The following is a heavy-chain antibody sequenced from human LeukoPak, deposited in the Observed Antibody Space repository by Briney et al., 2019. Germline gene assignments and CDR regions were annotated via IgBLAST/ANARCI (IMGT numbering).Heavy chain of an antibody. J-gene: IGHJ4*02. CDR1: GGSISSGSST. V-gene: IGHV4-61*02. D-gene: IGHD1-26*01. Sequence: TLSLSCTVSGGSISSGSSTWSWIRQPAGKGLEWIGRLYTSGSTTDDPSFTSRVTISVDTSTKQFSLMLSSVTAAVTDDYYCGLSAVDSGSYSPVHFDDWGQGTLVTVPS. CDR3: GLSAVDSGSYSPVHFDD. CDR2: LYTSGST.